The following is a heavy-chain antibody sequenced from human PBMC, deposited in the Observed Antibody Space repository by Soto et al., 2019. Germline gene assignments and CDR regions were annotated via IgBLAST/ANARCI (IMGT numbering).Heavy chain of an antibody. V-gene: IGHV4-30-2*01. CDR1: GGSISSGGYS. J-gene: IGHJ4*02. CDR3: ARAGGLGAVAVDY. D-gene: IGHD6-19*01. Sequence: QLQLQESGSGLVKPSQTLSLTCAVSGGSISSGGYSWSWIRQPPGKGLEWIGYIYHSGSTYYNPSPQTRVPTPVDRSKNQFSLKLSSVTAADTAVYYCARAGGLGAVAVDYWGQGTLVTVSS. CDR2: IYHSGST.